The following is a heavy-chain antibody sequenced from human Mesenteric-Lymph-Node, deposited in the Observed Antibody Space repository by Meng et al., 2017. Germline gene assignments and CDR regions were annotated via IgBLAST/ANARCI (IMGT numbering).Heavy chain of an antibody. J-gene: IGHJ5*02. D-gene: IGHD4-17*01. V-gene: IGHV4-31*03. CDR3: ARTNYGDYNWFDP. CDR1: GASISSGGFY. Sequence: SVPELVNPSRPLSLPCIVSGASISSGGFYWSWIRQHPGKGLEWIGYIYYSGRTYYNPSLRSRVAISIDTSKNQFSLKLTSVTAADTAVYFCARTNYGDYNWFDPRGQGTLVTVSS. CDR2: IYYSGRT.